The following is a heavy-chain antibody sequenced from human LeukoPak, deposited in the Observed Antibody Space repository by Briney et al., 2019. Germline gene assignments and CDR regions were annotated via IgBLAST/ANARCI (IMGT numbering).Heavy chain of an antibody. J-gene: IGHJ6*04. CDR2: IIPIFGTA. CDR3: ARGPLRGSMAISLGV. Sequence: ASVKVSCKASGGTFSSYAISWVRQAPGQGLEWMGGIIPIFGTANYAQKFQGRVTITADESTSTAYMELSSLRSEDTAVYYCARGPLRGSMAISLGVWGKGTTVTISS. V-gene: IGHV1-69*13. D-gene: IGHD5-24*01. CDR1: GGTFSSYA.